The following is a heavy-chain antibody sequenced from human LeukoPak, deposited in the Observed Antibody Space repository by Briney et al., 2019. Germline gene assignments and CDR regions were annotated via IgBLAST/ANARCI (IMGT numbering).Heavy chain of an antibody. CDR3: ARSVYYYDSSGYPIPHGMDV. V-gene: IGHV3-48*03. Sequence: GGSLRLSCAASGFTFSSYEMNWVRQAPGKGLEGVSYISSSGSTIYYADSVKGRFTISRDNAKNSLYLQMNSLRAEDTAVYYCARSVYYYDSSGYPIPHGMDVWGQGTTVTVSS. J-gene: IGHJ6*02. CDR2: ISSSGSTI. CDR1: GFTFSSYE. D-gene: IGHD3-22*01.